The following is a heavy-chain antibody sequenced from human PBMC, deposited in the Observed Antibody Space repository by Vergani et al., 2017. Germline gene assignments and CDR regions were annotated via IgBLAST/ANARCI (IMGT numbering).Heavy chain of an antibody. D-gene: IGHD3-16*01. CDR3: AKGRLNTWGDYYGMDV. Sequence: QLQLQESGPGLVKPSETLSLTCTVSGGSISSSSYYWGWIRQPPGKGLEWIGSIYTSGSTNYNPSLKSRVTMSVDTSKNQFSLKLSSVTAEDTAVYYCAKGRLNTWGDYYGMDVWGQGTTVTVSS. J-gene: IGHJ6*02. CDR2: IYTSGST. CDR1: GGSISSSSYY. V-gene: IGHV4-39*07.